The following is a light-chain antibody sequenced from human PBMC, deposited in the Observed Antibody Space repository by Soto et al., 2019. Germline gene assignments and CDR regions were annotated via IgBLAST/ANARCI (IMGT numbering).Light chain of an antibody. V-gene: IGKV1-5*03. J-gene: IGKJ1*01. CDR2: KAS. CDR1: QSISSW. Sequence: DIPMTQSRSTLSASVGDRVTITCRASQSISSWLAWYQQKPGKAPKLLIYKASSLESGVPSRFSGSGSGTEFTLTISSLQPDDFATYYCQQYNSYSTFGQGTKVEIK. CDR3: QQYNSYST.